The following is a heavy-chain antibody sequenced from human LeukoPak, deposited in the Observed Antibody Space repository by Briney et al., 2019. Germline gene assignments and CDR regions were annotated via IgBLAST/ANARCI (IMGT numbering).Heavy chain of an antibody. J-gene: IGHJ5*02. Sequence: PGGSLRLSRAASGFILSDHYMDWVRQAPGQGPELIGHIRNAGDGYTTEYAASVKGRFTVSRDDSKNSLYLQMNSLKPEDTAVYYCVRNHRHWFDPWGQGTLVTVSS. CDR3: VRNHRHWFDP. CDR1: GFILSDHY. V-gene: IGHV3-72*01. CDR2: IRNAGDGYTT.